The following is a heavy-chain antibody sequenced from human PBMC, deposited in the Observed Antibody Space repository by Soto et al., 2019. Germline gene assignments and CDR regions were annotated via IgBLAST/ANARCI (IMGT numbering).Heavy chain of an antibody. CDR3: AHRPYNGGSRPFDF. V-gene: IGHV2-5*01. CDR2: IYWNDGK. D-gene: IGHD2-8*01. CDR1: GFSLSTSGVG. J-gene: IGHJ4*02. Sequence: SGPTLVNPTQTLTLTCTFSGFSLSTSGVGVGWIRQPPGKALEWLAVIYWNDGKRYSPSPSLKNRLTITKDTSKNQVVLTMANMDPMDTATYYCAHRPYNGGSRPFDFWGQGTLVTVSS.